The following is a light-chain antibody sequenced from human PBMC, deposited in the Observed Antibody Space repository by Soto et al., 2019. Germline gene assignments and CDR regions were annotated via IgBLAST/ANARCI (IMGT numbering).Light chain of an antibody. CDR2: NAF. CDR3: QQYNRFSTWT. V-gene: IGKV1-5*01. Sequence: DIQMTQSPSTLSASVGDRVTITCRASQSISYYLAWYQKKPGKAPKVLIWNAFSLQRGVPSRFSGSGSGTEFTLTISSLLPDDFATYYCQQYNRFSTWTFGQGTKVDIK. CDR1: QSISYY. J-gene: IGKJ1*01.